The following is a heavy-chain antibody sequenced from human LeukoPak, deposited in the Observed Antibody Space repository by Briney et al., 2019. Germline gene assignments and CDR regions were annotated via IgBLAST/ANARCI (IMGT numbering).Heavy chain of an antibody. Sequence: PGGSLRLSCAASGVTFSGYWMHWVRQAPGKGLVWVSRIKSDGSYTTYADSVKGRFTISRDNAKNTLYLQMNSLGAEDTAVYYCSRISCSGGSCYFDYWGQGTLVTVSS. CDR3: SRISCSGGSCYFDY. V-gene: IGHV3-74*01. J-gene: IGHJ4*02. CDR2: IKSDGSYT. CDR1: GVTFSGYW. D-gene: IGHD2-15*01.